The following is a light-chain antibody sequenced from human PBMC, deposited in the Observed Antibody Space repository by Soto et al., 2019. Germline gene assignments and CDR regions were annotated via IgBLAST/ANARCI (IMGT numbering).Light chain of an antibody. Sequence: QSALTQPPSASGSPGQSVTISCTGTSSDVGGYNYVSWYQQHPGKAPKLMIYEASKRPSGVPDRFSGSKSGNTASLTVSGLQAGDEADYYCSSYAGSNNWNFGTGTKLTVL. CDR2: EAS. J-gene: IGLJ1*01. CDR1: SSDVGGYNY. V-gene: IGLV2-8*01. CDR3: SSYAGSNNWN.